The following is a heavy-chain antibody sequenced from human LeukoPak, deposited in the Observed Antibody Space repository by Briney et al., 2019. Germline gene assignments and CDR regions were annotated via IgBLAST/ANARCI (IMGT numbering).Heavy chain of an antibody. V-gene: IGHV3-7*05. CDR2: ISGDGSER. CDR1: GFIFSTYW. Sequence: PGGSLGLSCAASGFIFSTYWMNWVRQAPGKGLEWVAGISGDGSERDYVDSVRGRFTISRDNAKNSLYLQMNSLTAEDTAVYYCAKYCSGGNCYSGLYWGQGTLVTVSS. D-gene: IGHD2-15*01. CDR3: AKYCSGGNCYSGLY. J-gene: IGHJ4*02.